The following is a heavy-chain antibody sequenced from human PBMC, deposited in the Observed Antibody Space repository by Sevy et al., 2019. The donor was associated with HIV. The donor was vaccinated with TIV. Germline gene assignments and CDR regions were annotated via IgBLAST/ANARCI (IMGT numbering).Heavy chain of an antibody. V-gene: IGHV3-53*01. J-gene: IGHJ4*02. D-gene: IGHD3-3*01. Sequence: GGSLRLSCAVSGFTVSSNFMSWVRQAQGKGLEWVSVIWLTGTTYYADSVKGRFTISRDNSKNTVYLDMSSLRAADTAVYYCARGKHVSDYYGSFDYWGQGTLVTVSS. CDR1: GFTVSSNF. CDR2: IWLTGTT. CDR3: ARGKHVSDYYGSFDY.